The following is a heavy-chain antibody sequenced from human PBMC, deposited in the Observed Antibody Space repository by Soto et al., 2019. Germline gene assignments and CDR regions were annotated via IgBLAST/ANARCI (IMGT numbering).Heavy chain of an antibody. Sequence: EVQLVESGGGLVQPGESLRLSCAASGFTFSSYWMHWVRQAPGTGLVWVSRINSDGSSTSYAGSVKGRFTISRDNAKNTLYLQMNSLRAEDTDVYYCVRTSLVVAAATREDYWGQGTLVTVSS. CDR1: GFTFSSYW. CDR2: INSDGSST. CDR3: VRTSLVVAAATREDY. V-gene: IGHV3-74*01. J-gene: IGHJ4*02. D-gene: IGHD2-15*01.